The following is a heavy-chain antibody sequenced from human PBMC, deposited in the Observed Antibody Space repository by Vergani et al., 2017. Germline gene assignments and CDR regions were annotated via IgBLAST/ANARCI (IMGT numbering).Heavy chain of an antibody. D-gene: IGHD6-19*01. V-gene: IGHV4-34*01. J-gene: IGHJ5*02. CDR1: GGSFSGYY. Sequence: QVQLQQWGAELLKPSETLSLTCAVYGGSFSGYYWSWIRQPPGKGLEWIGQINHSGSTNYNPSLKSRVTISVDTSKNQFSLKLSSVTAADTAVYFCARHSTVEWLVKLGWIDPWGQGILVTVSS. CDR2: INHSGST. CDR3: ARHSTVEWLVKLGWIDP.